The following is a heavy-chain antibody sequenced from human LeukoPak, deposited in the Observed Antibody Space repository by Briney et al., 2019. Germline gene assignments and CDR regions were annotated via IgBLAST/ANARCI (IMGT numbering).Heavy chain of an antibody. D-gene: IGHD5-18*01. CDR1: GFTFSSYA. Sequence: PGGSLRLSCAASGFTFSSYAMSWVRQAPGKGLEWVSAISSSSSTIYYADSVKGRFTISRDNAKNSLYLQMNSLRAEDTAVYYCATTDVDTAMPFDYWGQGTLVTVSS. V-gene: IGHV3-48*01. J-gene: IGHJ4*02. CDR3: ATTDVDTAMPFDY. CDR2: ISSSSSTI.